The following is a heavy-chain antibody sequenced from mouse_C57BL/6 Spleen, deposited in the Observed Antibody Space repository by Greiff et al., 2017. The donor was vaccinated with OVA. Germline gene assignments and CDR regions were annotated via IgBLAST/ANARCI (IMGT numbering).Heavy chain of an antibody. CDR2: INYDGSST. CDR1: GFTFSDYY. D-gene: IGHD2-3*01. Sequence: EVKLVESEGGLVQPGSSMKLSCTASGFTFSDYYMAWVRQVPEKGLEWVANINYDGSSTYYLDSLKSRFIISRDNAKNILYLQMSSLKSEDTATYYCARDEDGYIDYWGQGTTLTVSS. J-gene: IGHJ2*01. CDR3: ARDEDGYIDY. V-gene: IGHV5-16*01.